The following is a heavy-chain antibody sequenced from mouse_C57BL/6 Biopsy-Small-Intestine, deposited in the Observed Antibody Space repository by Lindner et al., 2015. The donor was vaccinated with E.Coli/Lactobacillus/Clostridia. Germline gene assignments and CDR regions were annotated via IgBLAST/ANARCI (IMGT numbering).Heavy chain of an antibody. D-gene: IGHD1-1*01. J-gene: IGHJ4*01. CDR1: GYTFTNYW. V-gene: IGHV1-63*01. CDR2: INPNNGGT. CDR3: ARSSYGSSYDYYAMDY. Sequence: VQLQESGAELVRPGTSVKMSCKASGYTFTNYWIGWAKQRPGHGLEWIGDINPNNGGTIYNQKFKGKATLTVDKSSSTAYMELRSLTSEDSAVYYCARSSYGSSYDYYAMDYWDQGTSVTVSS.